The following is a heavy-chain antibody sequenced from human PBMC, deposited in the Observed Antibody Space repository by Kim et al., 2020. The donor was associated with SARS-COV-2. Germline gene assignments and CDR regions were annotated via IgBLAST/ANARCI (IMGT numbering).Heavy chain of an antibody. J-gene: IGHJ4*02. CDR2: IYYSGST. D-gene: IGHD1-26*01. CDR1: GGSISSHY. CDR3: AREGLVGSTYFDY. Sequence: SETLSLTCTVSGGSISSHYWTWIRQPPGKGLEWIGHIYYSGSTNYNPSLKSRVTITVDTSKNQFSLKLSSVIAADTAVYYCAREGLVGSTYFDYWGQGTL. V-gene: IGHV4-59*11.